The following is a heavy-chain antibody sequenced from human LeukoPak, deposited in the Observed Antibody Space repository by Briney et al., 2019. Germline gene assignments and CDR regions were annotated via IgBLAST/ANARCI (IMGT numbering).Heavy chain of an antibody. Sequence: GGSLRLSCAASGFTFDNYAMHWVRQAPGEGLEWLSIISWNSGYIGYADSVKGRFTISRDNAKKSLDLQMNSLRAEDTAFYYCAKVGETYSSVYFFAYGGRETLVTVPS. V-gene: IGHV3-9*01. CDR3: AKVGETYSSVYFFAY. CDR1: GFTFDNYA. J-gene: IGHJ4*02. D-gene: IGHD6-19*01. CDR2: ISWNSGYI.